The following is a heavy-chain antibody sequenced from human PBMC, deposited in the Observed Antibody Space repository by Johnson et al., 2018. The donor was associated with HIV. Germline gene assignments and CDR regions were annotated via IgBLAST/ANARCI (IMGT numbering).Heavy chain of an antibody. D-gene: IGHD1-14*01. CDR3: ARDDRPDGFDI. Sequence: QVQLVESGGGVVQPGRSLRLSCAASGFTFSNYAMHWVRQAPGKGLEWVTLISHDGINKYYADSVKGRFTISRDNSKNTVSLQMNSLRVEDTAVYYCARDDRPDGFDIWGQGTMVTVSS. J-gene: IGHJ3*02. CDR2: ISHDGINK. CDR1: GFTFSNYA. V-gene: IGHV3-30*14.